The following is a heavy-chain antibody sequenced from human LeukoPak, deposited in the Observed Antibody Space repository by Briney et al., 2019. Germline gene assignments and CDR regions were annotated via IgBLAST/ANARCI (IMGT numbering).Heavy chain of an antibody. Sequence: ASVKVSCKASGGTFSSYAISWVRQAPGQGLEGMGGIIPIIGTANYAQKFQGRVTITTDESTSTAYMELSSLRSEDTAVYYCARTLPGIAVAGTINYYYYYYMDVWGKGTTVTVSS. V-gene: IGHV1-69*05. CDR1: GGTFSSYA. J-gene: IGHJ6*03. CDR2: IIPIIGTA. CDR3: ARTLPGIAVAGTINYYYYYYMDV. D-gene: IGHD6-19*01.